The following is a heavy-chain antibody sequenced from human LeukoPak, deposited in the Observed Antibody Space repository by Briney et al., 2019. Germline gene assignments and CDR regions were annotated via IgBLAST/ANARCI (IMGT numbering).Heavy chain of an antibody. CDR1: GFTFGRYD. J-gene: IGHJ4*02. CDR2: IGTAGDT. Sequence: PGGSLRLSCAASGFTFGRYDMHWVRQATGKGLEWVSAIGTAGDTYYPGSVKGRFTISRENAKNSLYLQMNSLRAGDTAVYYCARGVRSSSWYYFDYWGQGTLVTVSS. D-gene: IGHD6-13*01. V-gene: IGHV3-13*01. CDR3: ARGVRSSSWYYFDY.